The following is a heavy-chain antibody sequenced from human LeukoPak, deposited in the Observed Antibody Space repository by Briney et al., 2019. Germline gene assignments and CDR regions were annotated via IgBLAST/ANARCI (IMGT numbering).Heavy chain of an antibody. CDR3: ASHKGGSGYYR. V-gene: IGHV1-8*01. CDR1: GYRFTGHD. Sequence: GASVKVSCKASGYRFTGHDINWVRQATGQGLEWMGWMNPNNGGTVYSQKFQGRVTMTRSTSIDTAYMELSSLTSDDTAVYYCASHKGGSGYYRWGQGTLVTVSS. CDR2: MNPNNGGT. J-gene: IGHJ5*02. D-gene: IGHD3-22*01.